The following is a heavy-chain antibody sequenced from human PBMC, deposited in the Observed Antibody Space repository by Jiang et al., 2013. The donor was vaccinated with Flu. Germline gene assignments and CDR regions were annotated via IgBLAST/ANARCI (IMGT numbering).Heavy chain of an antibody. J-gene: IGHJ4*02. D-gene: IGHD6-13*01. CDR3: ARHPGYSSSWYYFDY. V-gene: IGHV5-51*01. Sequence: QLVESGAEVKKPGESLKISCKGSGYSFTSYWIGWVRQMPGKGLEWMGIIYPGDSDTRYSPSFQGQVTISADKSISTAYLQWSSLKASDTAMYYCARHPGYSSSWYYFDYWGQGTLVTVSS. CDR2: IYPGDSDT. CDR1: GYSFTSYW.